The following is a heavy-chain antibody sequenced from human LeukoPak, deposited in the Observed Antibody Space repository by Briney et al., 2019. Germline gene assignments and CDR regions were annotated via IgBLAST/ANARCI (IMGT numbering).Heavy chain of an antibody. D-gene: IGHD5-18*01. J-gene: IGHJ4*02. CDR3: ARDQRGYSYGYDDY. Sequence: PGGSLRLSCAASGFTFSNYWMSWVRQAPGKGREWVANIKQDGSEKYYVDSVKGRFTISRDNAKNSLYLQMNSLRAEDTAIYYCARDQRGYSYGYDDYWGQGTLVTVSS. CDR1: GFTFSNYW. CDR2: IKQDGSEK. V-gene: IGHV3-7*01.